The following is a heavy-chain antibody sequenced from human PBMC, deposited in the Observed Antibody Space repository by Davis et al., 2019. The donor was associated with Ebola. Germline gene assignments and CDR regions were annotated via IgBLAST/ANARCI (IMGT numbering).Heavy chain of an antibody. D-gene: IGHD5-18*01. CDR1: GFTFSSYG. J-gene: IGHJ6*04. CDR3: ARGRDTAMVLGYYGMDV. Sequence: MPGGSLRLSCAASGFTFSSYGMHWIRQSPGKGLEWIGYIYYSGSTYYNPSLKSRVTISVDTSKNQFSLKLSSVTAADTAVYYCARGRDTAMVLGYYGMDVWGKGTTVTVSS. CDR2: IYYSGST. V-gene: IGHV4-59*01.